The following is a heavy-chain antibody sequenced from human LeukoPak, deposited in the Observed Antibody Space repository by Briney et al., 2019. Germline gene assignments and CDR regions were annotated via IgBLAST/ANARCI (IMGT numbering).Heavy chain of an antibody. D-gene: IGHD5-24*01. CDR1: GGTFSSYA. CDR2: IIPILGIA. Sequence: SVKVSYKASGGTFSSYAISWVRQAPGQGLEWMGRIIPILGIANYAQKFQGRVTITADKSTSTAYMELSSLRSEDTAVYYCRSEMATMGVDYWGQRTLVTVSS. V-gene: IGHV1-69*04. CDR3: RSEMATMGVDY. J-gene: IGHJ4*02.